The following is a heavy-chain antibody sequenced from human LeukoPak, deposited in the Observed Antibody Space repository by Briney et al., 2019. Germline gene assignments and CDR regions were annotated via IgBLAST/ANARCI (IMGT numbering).Heavy chain of an antibody. D-gene: IGHD6-25*01. CDR2: ISGSGGST. V-gene: IGHV3-23*01. CDR1: GFTFSSYA. Sequence: PGGSLRLSCAASGFTFSSYAMSWVRQAPGKGLEWVSAISGSGGSTYYADSVKGRFTIPRDNSKNTLYLQMNSLRVEDTAVYYCARDSSAGSSGFWGQGTLVTVSS. J-gene: IGHJ4*02. CDR3: ARDSSAGSSGF.